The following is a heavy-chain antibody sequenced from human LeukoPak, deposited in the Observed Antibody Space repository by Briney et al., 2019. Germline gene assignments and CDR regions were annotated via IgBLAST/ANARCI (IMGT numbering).Heavy chain of an antibody. D-gene: IGHD2-15*01. CDR3: AREGGSSEEMDY. CDR2: INSDESST. V-gene: IGHV3-74*01. Sequence: GGSLRLSCAASGFTFSSYWMHWVRQAPGKGLVWVSRINSDESSTRYADSVKGRFTISRDNAKKTLYLQMNSLRAEDTAVYYCAREGGSSEEMDYWGQGTLVTVSS. CDR1: GFTFSSYW. J-gene: IGHJ4*02.